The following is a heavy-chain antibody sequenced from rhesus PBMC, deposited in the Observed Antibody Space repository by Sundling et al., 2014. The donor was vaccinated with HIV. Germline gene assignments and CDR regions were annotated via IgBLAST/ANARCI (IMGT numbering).Heavy chain of an antibody. D-gene: IGHD3-3*01. V-gene: IGHV3-103*01. CDR2: IRSSGHTT. Sequence: EVQLVESGGGLVQPGGSLRLSCVASGSTFSSYGMYWVRQAPGKGLEWISAIRSSGHTTYYADSVKGRFTISRDNSKNTLSLQMNSLKAEDTAVYYCAKQSSLDWLFASYFDYWGQGVLVTVSS. CDR3: AKQSSLDWLFASYFDY. CDR1: GSTFSSYG. J-gene: IGHJ4*01.